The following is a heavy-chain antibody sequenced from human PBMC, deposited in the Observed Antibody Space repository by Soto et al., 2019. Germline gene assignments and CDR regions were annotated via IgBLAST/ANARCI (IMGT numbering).Heavy chain of an antibody. D-gene: IGHD3-16*01. CDR2: MYPGDSDI. CDR1: GYSFTYYW. Sequence: ESLKISCKSSGYSFTYYWIASVRQTPGKGLEWMGLMYPGDSDIKYSPAFQGQVTISADKSTSTAYLQWSSLKASDSAMYYWERGGGSQYNWFDPWGQGTQVT. V-gene: IGHV5-51*01. CDR3: ERGGGSQYNWFDP. J-gene: IGHJ5*02.